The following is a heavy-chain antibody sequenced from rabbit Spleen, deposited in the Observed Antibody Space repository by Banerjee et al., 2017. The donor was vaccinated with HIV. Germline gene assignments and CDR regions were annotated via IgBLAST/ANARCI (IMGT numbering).Heavy chain of an antibody. D-gene: IGHD8-1*01. CDR2: IYAGSSGGT. CDR1: GFSFSSSYY. Sequence: QQHLEESGGDLVKPEGSLTLTCTASGFSFSSSYYMCWVRQAPGKGLEWIACIYAGSSGGTYSATWAKGRFSISKTSSTTVTLQMTTLTAADTATYFCARDTGTSFSTYGMDLWGPGTLVTVS. V-gene: IGHV1S45*01. CDR3: ARDTGTSFSTYGMDL. J-gene: IGHJ6*01.